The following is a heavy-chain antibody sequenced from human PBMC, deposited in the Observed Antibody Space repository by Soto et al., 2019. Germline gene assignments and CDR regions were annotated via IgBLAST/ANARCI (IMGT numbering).Heavy chain of an antibody. CDR2: ISSSSSTI. Sequence: PGGSLRLSCAASGVTFSDYYVSWIRQAPGKGLEWVSYISSSSSTIFYTDSVKGRFTVSRDNAKNSLYLQMNSLRAEDTAVYYCASPTYYYDSSGPTAYWGQGTLVTVSS. CDR3: ASPTYYYDSSGPTAY. J-gene: IGHJ4*02. CDR1: GVTFSDYY. D-gene: IGHD3-22*01. V-gene: IGHV3-11*04.